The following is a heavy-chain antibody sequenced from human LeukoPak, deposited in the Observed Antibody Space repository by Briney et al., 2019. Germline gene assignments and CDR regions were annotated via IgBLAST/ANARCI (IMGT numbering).Heavy chain of an antibody. CDR2: ISSSSDTI. CDR3: TTDFSVLRYFDWLPPNSAY. CDR1: GFTFGPYT. J-gene: IGHJ4*02. V-gene: IGHV3-48*04. D-gene: IGHD3-9*01. Sequence: GGSLRLSCAASGFTFGPYTMNWVRQAPGKGLEWVSYISSSSDTIYYADSVKGRFTISRDNAKNSLYLQMNSLKTEDTAVYYCTTDFSVLRYFDWLPPNSAYWGQGTLVTVSS.